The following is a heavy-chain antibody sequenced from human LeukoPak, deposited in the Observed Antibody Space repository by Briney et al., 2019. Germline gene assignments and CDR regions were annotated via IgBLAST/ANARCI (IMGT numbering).Heavy chain of an antibody. CDR3: ARDRGVYCSGGTCEAPY. CDR2: IKQDGSEK. CDR1: GFTFNYYW. J-gene: IGHJ4*02. Sequence: PGGSLRLSSAASGFTFNYYWMTWVRQAPGKGLEWVANIKQDGSEKYYVDSVKGRFTISRDNAKNSLYLQMNSLRAEDTAVYYCARDRGVYCSGGTCEAPYWGQGTLVTVSS. V-gene: IGHV3-7*05. D-gene: IGHD2-15*01.